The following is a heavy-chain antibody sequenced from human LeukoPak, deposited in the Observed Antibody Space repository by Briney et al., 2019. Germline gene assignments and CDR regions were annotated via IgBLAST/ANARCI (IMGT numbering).Heavy chain of an antibody. CDR2: IYYSGST. CDR3: ATRARQRGNWNYLDY. CDR1: GGSISSSSYY. Sequence: SETLSLTCTVSGGSISSSSYYWGWIRQPPGKGLEWIGSIYYSGSTYYNPSLKSRVTISVDTSKNQFSLKLSSVTAADTAVYYCATRARQRGNWNYLDYWGQGTLVTVSS. J-gene: IGHJ4*02. D-gene: IGHD1-1*01. V-gene: IGHV4-39*07.